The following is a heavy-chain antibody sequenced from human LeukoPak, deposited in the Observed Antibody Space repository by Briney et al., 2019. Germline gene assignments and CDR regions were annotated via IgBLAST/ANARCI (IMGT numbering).Heavy chain of an antibody. CDR3: ARQSSGWYHGMDV. CDR2: IYYSGST. Sequence: SETLSLTCTVSGVSISSSSYYWGWIRQPPGKGLEWIGSIYYSGSTYYNPSLKSRVTISVDTSKNQFSLKLSSVTAADTAVYYCARQSSGWYHGMDVWGQGTTVTVSS. J-gene: IGHJ6*02. CDR1: GVSISSSSYY. D-gene: IGHD6-19*01. V-gene: IGHV4-39*01.